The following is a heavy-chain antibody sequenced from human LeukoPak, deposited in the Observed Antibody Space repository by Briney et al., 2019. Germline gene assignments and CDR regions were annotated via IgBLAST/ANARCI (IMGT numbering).Heavy chain of an antibody. D-gene: IGHD6-6*01. CDR3: ARVVPLSGPTLKYYYYYMDV. CDR2: IYYSGST. V-gene: IGHV4-31*03. J-gene: IGHJ6*03. CDR1: GGSISSGGYY. Sequence: PSQTLSLTCTVSGGSISSGGYYWSWIRQHPGKGLEWIGYIYYSGSTYYNPSLKSRVTISVDTSKNQFSLKLSSVTAADTAVYYCARVVPLSGPTLKYYYYYMDVWGKGTTVTVSS.